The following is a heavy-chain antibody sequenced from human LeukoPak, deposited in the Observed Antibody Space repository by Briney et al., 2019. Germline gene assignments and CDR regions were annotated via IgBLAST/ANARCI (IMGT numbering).Heavy chain of an antibody. CDR1: GGTFISYA. J-gene: IGHJ4*02. V-gene: IGHV1-69*13. Sequence: GASVKVSCKASGGTFISYAISWVRQAPGQGLEWMGGIIPIFGTANYAQKFQGRVTITADESTSTAYMELSSLRSEDTAVYYCARDMPESEYSYGYLDYWGQGTLVTVSS. CDR2: IIPIFGTA. CDR3: ARDMPESEYSYGYLDY. D-gene: IGHD5-18*01.